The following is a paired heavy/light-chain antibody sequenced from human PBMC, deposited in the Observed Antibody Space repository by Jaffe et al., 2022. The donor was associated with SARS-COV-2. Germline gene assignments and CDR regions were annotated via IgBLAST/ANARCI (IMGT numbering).Heavy chain of an antibody. CDR2: ISTYNGDT. CDR3: ARGYYGDSEDWFDP. CDR1: GYIFNTNG. Sequence: QIHLVQSGAEVKKPGASVKVSCKASGYIFNTNGIIWVRQAPGQGLEWMGWISTYNGDTNYAQKVQGRVTMTTDTSTSTVYMELRSLRSDDTAVYYCARGYYGDSEDWFDPWGQGTLVTVSS. J-gene: IGHJ5*02. D-gene: IGHD4-17*01. V-gene: IGHV1-18*01.
Light chain of an antibody. CDR1: NIGRKN. CDR2: RDV. CDR3: QVWDSSTSVT. Sequence: SYELTQPLSVSVALGQTARITCGGNNIGRKNVHWYQQKPGQAPLLLLYRDVNRPSGIPERFSGSNSGNTATLAITRAQAGDEADYYCQVWDSSTSVTFGGGTRLTVL. J-gene: IGLJ2*01. V-gene: IGLV3-9*01.